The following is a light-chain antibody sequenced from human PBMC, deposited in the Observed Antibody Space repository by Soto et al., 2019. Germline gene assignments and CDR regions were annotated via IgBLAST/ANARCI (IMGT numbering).Light chain of an antibody. Sequence: QYVLTQPPSVSGAPGQRVTISCTGSSSNIGAGYDLHWYQQLPGTAPKLLIYDNSNRPSGVPDRFSGSKSGTSASLAITGLQAEDEADYYCQSYDSSLSAYVVGTGTKVTVL. CDR3: QSYDSSLSAYV. J-gene: IGLJ1*01. V-gene: IGLV1-40*01. CDR1: SSNIGAGYD. CDR2: DNS.